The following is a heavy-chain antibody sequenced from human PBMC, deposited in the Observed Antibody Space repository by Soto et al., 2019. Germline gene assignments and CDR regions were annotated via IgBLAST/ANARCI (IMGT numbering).Heavy chain of an antibody. CDR2: IAYDGSNK. Sequence: PGGALRLSCAASGFTFSSYAMHWVRQAPGKGLEWVAVIAYDGSNKYYADSVKGRFTISRDNSKNTLYLQMNSLRAEDTAVYYCARSVEAVADPDYWGQGTLVTVSS. CDR3: ARSVEAVADPDY. D-gene: IGHD6-19*01. V-gene: IGHV3-30-3*01. J-gene: IGHJ4*02. CDR1: GFTFSSYA.